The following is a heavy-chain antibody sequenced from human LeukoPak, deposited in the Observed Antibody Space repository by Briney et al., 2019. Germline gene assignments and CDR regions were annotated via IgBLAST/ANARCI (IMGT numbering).Heavy chain of an antibody. D-gene: IGHD2-21*01. CDR1: GFTLSSYA. V-gene: IGHV3-23*01. Sequence: GGSLRLSCAASGFTLSSYAMSSVRQAPEKGLEWVSTISVSGNTYHADSVKGRFTISRDSSKNTLYLQMNRLRAEDAAVYYCAKAPVTTCSGAYCYPFDYWGQGTLVTVSS. J-gene: IGHJ4*02. CDR3: AKAPVTTCSGAYCYPFDY. CDR2: ISVSGNT.